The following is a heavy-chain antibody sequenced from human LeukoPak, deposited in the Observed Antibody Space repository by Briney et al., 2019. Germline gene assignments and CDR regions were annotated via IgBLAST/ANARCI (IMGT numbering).Heavy chain of an antibody. CDR3: AAGYLEWLFDSWYSRRYFDY. D-gene: IGHD3-3*01. V-gene: IGHV1-24*01. J-gene: IGHJ4*02. CDR1: GCTFSSYY. Sequence: GASVKDACKASGCTFSSYYMHWVRLAPGKGLEWMGGFDPEDGETIYAQKFQGRVTMTEDTSTDTAYMELSSLRSEDTAVYYCAAGYLEWLFDSWYSRRYFDYWGQGTLVTVSS. CDR2: FDPEDGET.